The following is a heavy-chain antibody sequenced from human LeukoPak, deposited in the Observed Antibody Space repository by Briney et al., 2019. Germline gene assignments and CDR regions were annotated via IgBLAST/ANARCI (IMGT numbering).Heavy chain of an antibody. J-gene: IGHJ4*02. CDR1: GGSISSYY. D-gene: IGHD6-19*01. CDR3: ARGGYSSDWSQKFPFDY. CDR2: IYYRGST. V-gene: IGHV4-59*01. Sequence: PSETLSLTCTVSGGSISSYYWSWIRQTPGQGMEWIRYIYYRGSTNYNPSHKSRVPISVDTSKNQFSLKLSSVTAADTAVYYCARGGYSSDWSQKFPFDYWDQGTLVTVSS.